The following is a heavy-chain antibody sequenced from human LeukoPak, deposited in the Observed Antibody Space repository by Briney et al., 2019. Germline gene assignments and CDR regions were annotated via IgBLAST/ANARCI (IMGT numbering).Heavy chain of an antibody. CDR2: INPSGGST. D-gene: IGHD3-22*01. Sequence: ASVKVSCKASGYTFTSYYMHWVRQAPGQGLEWMGIINPSGGSTSYAQKFQGRVTMTRDMSTSTVYMELRSLRSDDTAVYYCARSSSGYYYRDYWGQGTLVTVSS. CDR3: ARSSSGYYYRDY. V-gene: IGHV1-46*01. CDR1: GYTFTSYY. J-gene: IGHJ4*02.